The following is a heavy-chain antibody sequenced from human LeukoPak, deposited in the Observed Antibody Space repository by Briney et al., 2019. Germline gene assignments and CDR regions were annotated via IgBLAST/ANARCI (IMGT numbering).Heavy chain of an antibody. CDR1: GFTFSSYA. CDR3: AKEGYDSSGYYYDFLDY. Sequence: PGGSLRLSCAASGFTFSSYAMSWVRQAPGKGLEWVSAISGSGGSTYYADSVKGRFTISRDNSKNTLYLQMNSLRAEDTAVYYCAKEGYDSSGYYYDFLDYWGQGTLVTVSS. J-gene: IGHJ4*02. CDR2: ISGSGGST. D-gene: IGHD3-22*01. V-gene: IGHV3-23*01.